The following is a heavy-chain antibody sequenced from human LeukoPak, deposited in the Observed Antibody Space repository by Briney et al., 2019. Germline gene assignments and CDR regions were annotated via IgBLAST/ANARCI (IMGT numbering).Heavy chain of an antibody. Sequence: GGSLRLSCAASGFTFSSYGMHWVRQAPGKGLEWVAVISYDGSNKYYADSVKGRFTISRDNSKNTLYLQMNSLRAEDTAVYYCAKDQGSGLAFHYWGQGTLVTVSS. J-gene: IGHJ4*02. D-gene: IGHD6-19*01. CDR3: AKDQGSGLAFHY. V-gene: IGHV3-30*18. CDR2: ISYDGSNK. CDR1: GFTFSSYG.